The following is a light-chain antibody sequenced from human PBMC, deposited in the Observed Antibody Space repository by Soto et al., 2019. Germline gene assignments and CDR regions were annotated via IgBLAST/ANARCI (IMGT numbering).Light chain of an antibody. V-gene: IGKV1-33*01. Sequence: DIQMTQSPSSLSASVGDRVTIACQASQDISNYLHWYQQKPGKAPKLLIYDASNLETGVPSRFSGSGSGTDFTLTISSLQPEDFATYYCQQSSNTPRYANSFGQGTRLEIK. CDR2: DAS. J-gene: IGKJ5*01. CDR3: QQSSNTPRYANS. CDR1: QDISNY.